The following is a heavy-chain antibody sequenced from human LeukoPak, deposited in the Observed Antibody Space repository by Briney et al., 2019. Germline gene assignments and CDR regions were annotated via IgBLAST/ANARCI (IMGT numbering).Heavy chain of an antibody. J-gene: IGHJ4*02. Sequence: SETLSLTCTVSGGSISSGGYYWSWIRQPPGKGLEWIGYIYHSGSTYYNPSLKSRVTISVDTSKNQFSLKLSSVTAADTAVYYCARAIAVAGSPGDWGQGTLVTVSS. D-gene: IGHD6-19*01. CDR1: GGSISSGGYY. V-gene: IGHV4-30-2*01. CDR2: IYHSGST. CDR3: ARAIAVAGSPGD.